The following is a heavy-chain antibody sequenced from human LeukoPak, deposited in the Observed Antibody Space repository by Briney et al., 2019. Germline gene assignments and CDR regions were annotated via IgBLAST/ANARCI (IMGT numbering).Heavy chain of an antibody. CDR3: ARLKLVGATPIMGMDV. J-gene: IGHJ6*02. CDR1: GGSISSYY. D-gene: IGHD1-26*01. Sequence: SETLSLTCTVSGGSISSYYWSWIRQPPGKGLEWIGYIYYSGSTNYNPSLKSRVTISVDTSKNQFSLKLSSVTAADTAVYYCARLKLVGATPIMGMDVWGQGTTVTVSS. CDR2: IYYSGST. V-gene: IGHV4-59*08.